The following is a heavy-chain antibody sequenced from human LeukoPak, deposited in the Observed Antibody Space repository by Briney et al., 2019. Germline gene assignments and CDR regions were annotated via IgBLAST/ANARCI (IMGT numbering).Heavy chain of an antibody. V-gene: IGHV3-30*02. J-gene: IGHJ4*02. D-gene: IGHD3-22*01. CDR3: AKEGPFSSAPDY. CDR2: IRYDGSNK. Sequence: GGSLRLSCAASGFTFSSYGMHWVRQAPGKGLEWVAFIRYDGSNKYYADSVKGRFTISRDNSKNTLYLQMNSLRAEDTAVYYCAKEGPFSSAPDYWGQGTLVTVSS. CDR1: GFTFSSYG.